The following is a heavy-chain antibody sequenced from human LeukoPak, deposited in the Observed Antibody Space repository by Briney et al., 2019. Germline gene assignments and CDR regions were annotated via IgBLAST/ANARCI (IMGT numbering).Heavy chain of an antibody. CDR1: GGSISSSSYY. CDR2: IYNSGST. V-gene: IGHV4-39*01. CDR3: ARLTRFRDGYNPPLGY. D-gene: IGHD5-24*01. Sequence: SETLSLTCTVSGGSISSSSYYWGRIRQPPGKGLEWIGSIYNSGSTYYNPSLKSRVTISVDTSKNQFSLKLRSVNAADTAVYYCARLTRFRDGYNPPLGYWGQGTLVTVSS. J-gene: IGHJ4*02.